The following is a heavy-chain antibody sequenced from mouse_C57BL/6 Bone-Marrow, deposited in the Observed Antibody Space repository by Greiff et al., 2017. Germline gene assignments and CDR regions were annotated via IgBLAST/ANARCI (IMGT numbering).Heavy chain of an antibody. Sequence: EVQLQQSGAELVRPGASVKLSCTASGFNIKDDYMHWVKQRPEQGLEWIGWIDPENGDTEYASKFQGKAPITADTSSNTAYLQLSSLTSEDTAVYYCTLYYYGSSRLAYWGQGTLVTVSA. CDR1: GFNIKDDY. D-gene: IGHD1-1*01. CDR3: TLYYYGSSRLAY. J-gene: IGHJ3*01. V-gene: IGHV14-4*01. CDR2: IDPENGDT.